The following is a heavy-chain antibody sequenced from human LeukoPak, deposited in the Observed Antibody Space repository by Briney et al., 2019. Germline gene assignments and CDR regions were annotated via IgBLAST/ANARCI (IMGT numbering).Heavy chain of an antibody. D-gene: IGHD6-19*01. CDR2: IYYSGST. J-gene: IGHJ3*02. CDR3: ARQGSIAVAPNAFDI. Sequence: SETLSLTCTVSGGSISSYYWSWIRQPPGKGLEWIGYIYYSGSTNYNPSLKSRVTISVDTSKNQLSLKLSSVTAADTAVYYCARQGSIAVAPNAFDIWGQGTMVTVSS. V-gene: IGHV4-59*08. CDR1: GGSISSYY.